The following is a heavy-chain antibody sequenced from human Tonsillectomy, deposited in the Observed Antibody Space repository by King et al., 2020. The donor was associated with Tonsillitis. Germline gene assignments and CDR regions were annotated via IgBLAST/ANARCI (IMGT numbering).Heavy chain of an antibody. J-gene: IGHJ3*02. CDR1: DGAISSDDDY. CDR3: ARINLLMWVAFDI. V-gene: IGHV4-30-4*01. CDR2: IHYSGST. D-gene: IGHD2-15*01. Sequence: QLQESGPGLVKPSQTLSLTCTVSDGAISSDDDYWRWIRQPPGKGLGGIGYIHYSGSTYFNPSLKSRVAMSVDTSKNQPSLKVTSVTAADTAVYYCARINLLMWVAFDIWGQGTMVTVSS.